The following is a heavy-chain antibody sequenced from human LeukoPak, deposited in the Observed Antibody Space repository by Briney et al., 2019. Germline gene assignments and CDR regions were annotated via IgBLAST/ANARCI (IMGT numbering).Heavy chain of an antibody. CDR2: IWYDGSQR. V-gene: IGHV3-33*01. Sequence: GKSLTLSCVASGFSFNTYGMHWIRQAPGKGLEWVAVIWYDGSQRHYADSVNGRFTISRDDSKNTLFLQMSGLRDDDTAMYYCAGAYSAGWFSYWGQGTPVIVSS. CDR3: AGAYSAGWFSY. D-gene: IGHD6-19*01. CDR1: GFSFNTYG. J-gene: IGHJ4*02.